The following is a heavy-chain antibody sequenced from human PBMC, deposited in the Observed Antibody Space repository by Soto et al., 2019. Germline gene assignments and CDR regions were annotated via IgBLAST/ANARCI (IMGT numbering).Heavy chain of an antibody. CDR1: GGSFSGYY. Sequence: SETLSLTCAVYGGSFSGYYWSWIRQPPGKGLEWIGEINHSGSTNYNPSLKSRVTISVDTSKNQFSLKLSSVTAADTAVYYCARIPGIAAAGRRGFGPWGQGTLVTVSS. J-gene: IGHJ5*02. D-gene: IGHD6-13*01. CDR2: INHSGST. V-gene: IGHV4-34*01. CDR3: ARIPGIAAAGRRGFGP.